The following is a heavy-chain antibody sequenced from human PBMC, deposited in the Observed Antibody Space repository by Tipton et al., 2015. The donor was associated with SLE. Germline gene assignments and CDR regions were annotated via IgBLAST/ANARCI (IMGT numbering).Heavy chain of an antibody. CDR1: GGSISSGSYY. J-gene: IGHJ6*03. CDR3: TRLGPSYSSSWWDLNNYYYMDV. V-gene: IGHV4-39*07. Sequence: TLSLTCTVSGGSISSGSYYWGWIRQPPGKGLEWIGSIYYSGSTYYNPSLKSRVTISLDTSKNQFSLQLSSVTAADTSVYYRTRLGPSYSSSWWDLNNYYYMDVWAKGTTVTVSS. CDR2: IYYSGST. D-gene: IGHD6-13*01.